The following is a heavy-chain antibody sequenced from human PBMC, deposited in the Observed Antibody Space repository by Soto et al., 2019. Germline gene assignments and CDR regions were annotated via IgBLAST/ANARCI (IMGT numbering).Heavy chain of an antibody. D-gene: IGHD6-19*01. CDR1: GFTFSSYA. V-gene: IGHV3-23*01. Sequence: EVQLLESGGGLVQPGGSLRLSCAASGFTFSSYAMSWVRRAPGKGLEWVSAISGSGGSTYYADSVKGRFTISRDNSKNTLYLQMNSLRAEDTAVYYCAKAGGIAVAGTVDYWGQGTLVTVSS. CDR3: AKAGGIAVAGTVDY. J-gene: IGHJ4*02. CDR2: ISGSGGST.